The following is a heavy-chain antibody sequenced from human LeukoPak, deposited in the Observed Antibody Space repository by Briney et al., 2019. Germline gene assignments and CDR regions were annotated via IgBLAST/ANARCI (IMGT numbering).Heavy chain of an antibody. CDR2: ISYDGSNK. Sequence: PGGSLRLSCAASGFTFSSYGMHWVRQAPGKGLEWVAVISYDGSNKYYADSVKGRFTISRDNSKNTLYLQMNSLRAEDTAVYYCAKGKQWLVRGCFQHWGQGTLVTASS. J-gene: IGHJ1*01. CDR1: GFTFSSYG. D-gene: IGHD6-19*01. CDR3: AKGKQWLVRGCFQH. V-gene: IGHV3-30*18.